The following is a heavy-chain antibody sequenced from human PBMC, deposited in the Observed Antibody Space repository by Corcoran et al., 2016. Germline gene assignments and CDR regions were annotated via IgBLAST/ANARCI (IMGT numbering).Heavy chain of an antibody. CDR2: IIPIFGTA. V-gene: IGHV1-69*01. D-gene: IGHD2-2*01. Sequence: QVQLVQSGAEVKKPGSSVTVSCKASGGTFSSYAISRVRQAPGPGRAWMGGIIPIFGTANYAQKFQGRVTITADESTSTAYMELSSMRSEDTAVYDCSRDAQDIVVVPAARPGYGMDVWGQGTTVTVSS. CDR1: GGTFSSYA. J-gene: IGHJ6*02. CDR3: SRDAQDIVVVPAARPGYGMDV.